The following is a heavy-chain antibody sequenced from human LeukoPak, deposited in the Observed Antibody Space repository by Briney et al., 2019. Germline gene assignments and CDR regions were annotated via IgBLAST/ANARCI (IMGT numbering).Heavy chain of an antibody. CDR2: ISAGNGET. V-gene: IGHV1-3*01. J-gene: IGHJ4*02. CDR1: GHTLSRYA. D-gene: IGHD2-2*01. CDR3: ARDQGYQLLYY. Sequence: GASLKVSCNTCGHTLSRYAIHWVRQAPGLSPEWMGWISAGNGETKYSQNFQGRLTITRDTSSSTAYMELNSLISEDTAVYYCARDQGYQLLYYWGQGTLVTVSS.